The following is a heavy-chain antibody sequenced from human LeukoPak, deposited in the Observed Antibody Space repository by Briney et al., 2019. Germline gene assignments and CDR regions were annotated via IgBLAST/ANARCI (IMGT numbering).Heavy chain of an antibody. Sequence: SQTLSLTCTVSGGSISSGGYYWSWIRQPPGKGLEWIGYIYHSGSTYYSPSLKSRVTISVDRSKNQFSLKLSSVTAADTAVYYCARGPDPGKVGAAIYYYYGMDVWGQGTTVTVSS. CDR2: IYHSGST. D-gene: IGHD1-26*01. J-gene: IGHJ6*02. CDR3: ARGPDPGKVGAAIYYYYGMDV. V-gene: IGHV4-30-2*01. CDR1: GGSISSGGYY.